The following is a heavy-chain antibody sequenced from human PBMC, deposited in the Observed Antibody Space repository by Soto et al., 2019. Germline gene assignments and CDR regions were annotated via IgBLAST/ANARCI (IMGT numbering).Heavy chain of an antibody. D-gene: IGHD5-12*01. CDR3: ARDSTKRWLQLRYYYGMDV. J-gene: IGHJ6*02. Sequence: GASVKVSCKASGGTFSSYAISWVRQAPGQGLEWMGGIIPIFGTANYAQKFQGRVTITADESTSTAYMELSSLRSEDTAVYYCARDSTKRWLQLRYYYGMDVWGQGTTVTVSS. CDR2: IIPIFGTA. V-gene: IGHV1-69*13. CDR1: GGTFSSYA.